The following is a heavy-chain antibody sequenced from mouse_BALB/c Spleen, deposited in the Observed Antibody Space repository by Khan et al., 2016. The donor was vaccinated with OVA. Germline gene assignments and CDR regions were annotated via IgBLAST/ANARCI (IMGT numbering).Heavy chain of an antibody. CDR2: ISSLAYTI. Sequence: EVELVESGGGLVQPGGSRKLSCAASGFTFIDYGMAWVRQTPGKGPEWIAFISSLAYTIYYADTVTGRFTISRATAKNTLYLEMSSLRSGDTAMYYCARGGFAYWGQGTLVTVSA. CDR3: ARGGFAY. CDR1: GFTFIDYG. V-gene: IGHV5-15*02. J-gene: IGHJ3*01.